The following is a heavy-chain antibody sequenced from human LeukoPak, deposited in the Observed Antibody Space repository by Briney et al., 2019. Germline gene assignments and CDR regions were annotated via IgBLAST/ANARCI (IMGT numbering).Heavy chain of an antibody. J-gene: IGHJ1*01. D-gene: IGHD6-19*01. Sequence: ASVKVSCKASGYTFTSYDFNWVRQAPGQGLEWMGIINPSGGSTSYAQKFQGRVTMTRDTSTSTVYMELSSLRSEDTAVYYCVAWEEGIAVADHMTRLFQHWGQGTLVTVSS. CDR2: INPSGGST. V-gene: IGHV1-46*01. CDR3: VAWEEGIAVADHMTRLFQH. CDR1: GYTFTSYD.